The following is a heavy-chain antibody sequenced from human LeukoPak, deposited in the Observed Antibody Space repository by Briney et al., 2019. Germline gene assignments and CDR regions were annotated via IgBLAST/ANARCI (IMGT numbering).Heavy chain of an antibody. J-gene: IGHJ6*04. CDR2: ISSSSSYR. CDR1: GFTLSSYT. D-gene: IGHD3-10*02. CDR3: AELGITMIGGV. Sequence: PGGSLRLSCAASGFTLSSYTMNWVRQAPGKGLEWVSSISSSSSYRYYADSLKGRFTISRDNAKNSLYLQMNSLRAEDTAVYYCAELGITMIGGVWGKGTTVTISS. V-gene: IGHV3-21*01.